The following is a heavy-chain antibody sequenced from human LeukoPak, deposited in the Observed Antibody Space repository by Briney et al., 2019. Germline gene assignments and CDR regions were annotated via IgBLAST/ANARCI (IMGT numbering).Heavy chain of an antibody. V-gene: IGHV3-21*06. J-gene: IGHJ6*02. CDR3: ARDRDVPAIGMDA. CDR1: GFTFSSYT. CDR2: ISSSSSYM. Sequence: GGSLRLSCAASGFTFSSYTMNWVRQAPGKGLEWVSPISSSSSYMYYADSVKGRFTISRDNAKNSLYLQMNSLRAEDTAVYYCARDRDVPAIGMDAWGQGTTVTVSS.